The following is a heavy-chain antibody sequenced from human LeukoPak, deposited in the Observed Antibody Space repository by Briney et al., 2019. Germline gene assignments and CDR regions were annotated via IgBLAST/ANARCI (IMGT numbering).Heavy chain of an antibody. V-gene: IGHV3-74*01. CDR3: ARDSNVVVVVAATPGYFDY. J-gene: IGHJ4*02. D-gene: IGHD2-15*01. Sequence: SGGSLRLSCAASGFTFSSYWMHWVRQVPGKGLVWVSRLNSDGGITTYADSVKGRFTISRDNSKNTLYLQMNSLRAEDTAVYYCARDSNVVVVVAATPGYFDYWGQGTLVTVSS. CDR1: GFTFSSYW. CDR2: LNSDGGIT.